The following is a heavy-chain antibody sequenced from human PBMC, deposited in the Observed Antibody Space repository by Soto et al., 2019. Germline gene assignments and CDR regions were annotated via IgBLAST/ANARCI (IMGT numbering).Heavy chain of an antibody. CDR1: GFTFSSYG. D-gene: IGHD4-17*01. CDR2: ISYDGSNK. Sequence: GGSLRLSCAASGFTFSSYGMHWVRQAPGKGLGWVAVISYDGSNKYYADSVKGRFTISRDNSKNTLYLQMNSLRAEDTGLYYVAKCRTYAAMPNEYGELDYSGQRTLVNV. CDR3: AKCRTYAAMPNEYGELDY. V-gene: IGHV3-30*18. J-gene: IGHJ4*02.